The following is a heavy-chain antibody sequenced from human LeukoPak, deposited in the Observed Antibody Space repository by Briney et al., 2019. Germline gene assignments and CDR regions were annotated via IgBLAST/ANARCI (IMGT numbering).Heavy chain of an antibody. CDR2: ISGSGGST. Sequence: GGSLRLSCAASGFTFSSYAMSWVRQAPGKGLEWVSAISGSGGSTYYADSVKGRFTISRDNSKNTLYLQMNSLRAEDTAVYYCARFSYDILTGYYLYYFDYWGQGTLVTVSS. V-gene: IGHV3-23*01. D-gene: IGHD3-9*01. J-gene: IGHJ4*02. CDR3: ARFSYDILTGYYLYYFDY. CDR1: GFTFSSYA.